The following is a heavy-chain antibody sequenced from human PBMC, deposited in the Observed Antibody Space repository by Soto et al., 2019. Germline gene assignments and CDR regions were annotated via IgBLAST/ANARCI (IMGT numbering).Heavy chain of an antibody. V-gene: IGHV4-30-4*01. Sequence: QVLVQESGPGLVKPSQTLTLSCTVSGGSVDSGTHYWNWIRHPPGQGLERIGYIYYGASADYNPSLKSRAPIYVATSQSRFALRLTSVTAADTAVYYCARDRGSAMTTRIFDHWGQGTLVTVSS. J-gene: IGHJ4*02. D-gene: IGHD4-17*01. CDR2: IYYGASA. CDR3: ARDRGSAMTTRIFDH. CDR1: GGSVDSGTHY.